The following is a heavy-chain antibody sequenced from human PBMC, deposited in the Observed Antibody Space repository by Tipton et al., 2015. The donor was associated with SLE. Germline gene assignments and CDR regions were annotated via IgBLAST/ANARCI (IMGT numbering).Heavy chain of an antibody. Sequence: TLSLTCTVFGGSISSQFWSWIRQPAGKGLEWIGQIFASGSTGYNPSLQSRVTISLDTSKNQFSLRLSSVTAADTAVYYCARGFGGSYSDFWGQGTLVTVSS. D-gene: IGHD1-26*01. CDR3: ARGFGGSYSDF. V-gene: IGHV4-4*07. CDR1: GGSISSQF. CDR2: IFASGST. J-gene: IGHJ4*02.